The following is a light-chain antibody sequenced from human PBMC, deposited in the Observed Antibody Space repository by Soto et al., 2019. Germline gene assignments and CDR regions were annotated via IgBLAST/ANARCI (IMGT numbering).Light chain of an antibody. CDR1: RSNIGNNY. J-gene: IGLJ2*01. Sequence: QSVLTQPPSVSAAPGKKVSISGSGSRSNIGNNYVSWYQHLPVTAPKLLIYDNNKRPSGIPDRFSGSKSGTSATLGITGLQTGDEADYYCGTWDSSLSAGVFGGGTKLTVL. V-gene: IGLV1-51*01. CDR2: DNN. CDR3: GTWDSSLSAGV.